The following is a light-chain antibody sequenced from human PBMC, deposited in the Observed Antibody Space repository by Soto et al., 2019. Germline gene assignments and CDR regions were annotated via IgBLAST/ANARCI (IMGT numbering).Light chain of an antibody. V-gene: IGKV1-9*01. CDR1: QCIGTY. Sequence: IQLTQSPSALSASVGDRVTISCLASQCIGTYLAGYQQKPGKAPKLLIYAAFTLHSGVPARFSGSGSGTNFTLSLNSLQPEDFATYYCQQGYSNPWTFGQGTKVDI. CDR3: QQGYSNPWT. CDR2: AAF. J-gene: IGKJ1*01.